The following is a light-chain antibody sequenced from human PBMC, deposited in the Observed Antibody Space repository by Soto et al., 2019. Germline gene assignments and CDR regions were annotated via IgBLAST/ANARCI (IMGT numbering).Light chain of an antibody. V-gene: IGKV1-27*01. Sequence: DIQMTQSPSSLSASVGDRVTITCRASHDISNYLAWYQQNPGKVPKLLIYAASTLQTGVQSRFSGSGSGTVFTLTINSLQPEDVATYYCQNYKSAPNTFGRGTRLEIK. J-gene: IGKJ2*01. CDR2: AAS. CDR1: HDISNY. CDR3: QNYKSAPNT.